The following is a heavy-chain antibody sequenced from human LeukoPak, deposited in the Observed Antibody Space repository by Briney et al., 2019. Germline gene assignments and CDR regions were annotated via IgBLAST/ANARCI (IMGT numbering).Heavy chain of an antibody. D-gene: IGHD3-16*01. CDR2: IYIGDSDP. V-gene: IGHV5-51*01. Sequence: GESPKISCQGSGYRFSTSWIAWVRQAPGKGLEGVGSIYIGDSDPRYSPSFQGHVTMSADKSVNTASLQWNSLQGSDTGIYYCAKVKSFGYWFFDLWAAEPWSLCPQ. CDR3: AKVKSFGYWFFDL. CDR1: GYRFSTSW. J-gene: IGHJ2*01.